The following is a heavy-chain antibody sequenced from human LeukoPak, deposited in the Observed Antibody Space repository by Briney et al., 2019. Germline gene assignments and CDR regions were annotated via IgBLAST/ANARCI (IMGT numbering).Heavy chain of an antibody. D-gene: IGHD1-1*01. CDR2: ISGSGGST. CDR3: ARDHGVQLRLGVDGMDV. J-gene: IGHJ6*02. V-gene: IGHV3-23*01. Sequence: PGGSLRLSCAASGFTFSSYAMSWVRQAPGKGLEWVSAISGSGGSTYYADSVKGRFTISRDNSKNTLYLQMNSLRAEDTAVYYCARDHGVQLRLGVDGMDVWGQGTTVTVSS. CDR1: GFTFSSYA.